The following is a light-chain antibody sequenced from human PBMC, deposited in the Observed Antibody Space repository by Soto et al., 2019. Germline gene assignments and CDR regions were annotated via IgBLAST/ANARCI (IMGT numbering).Light chain of an antibody. CDR2: KAS. V-gene: IGKV1-5*03. J-gene: IGKJ1*01. CDR3: QHYNSYSEA. CDR1: QSISSY. Sequence: DIQMTQSPATLSASLGDRVTITCWASQSISSYLNWYQQKPGKAPKLLIYKASTLKSGVPSRFSGSGYGTEFNLTISSLQPDDFATYYCQHYNSYSEAFGQGTKVDIK.